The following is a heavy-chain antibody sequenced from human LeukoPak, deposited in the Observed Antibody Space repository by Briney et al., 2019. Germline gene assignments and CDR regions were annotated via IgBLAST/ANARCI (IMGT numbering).Heavy chain of an antibody. CDR2: IYYSGST. Sequence: SETLSLTCTVSGGSISSYYWSWIRQPPGKGLEWIGYIYYSGSTNYIPSLKSRVTISVDTSKNQFSLKLSSVTAADTAVYYCARHGNYYGSGSYYWGQGTLVTVSS. J-gene: IGHJ4*02. V-gene: IGHV4-59*08. D-gene: IGHD3-10*01. CDR3: ARHGNYYGSGSYY. CDR1: GGSISSYY.